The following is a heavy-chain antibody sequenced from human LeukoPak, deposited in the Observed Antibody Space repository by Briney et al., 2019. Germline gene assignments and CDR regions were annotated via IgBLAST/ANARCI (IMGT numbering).Heavy chain of an antibody. CDR2: IYYSGST. CDR1: GGSISSYY. Sequence: PSETLSLTCTVSGGSISSYYWSWIRQPPGKGLEWIGYIYYSGSTNYDPSLKSRVTISVDTSKNQFSLNLNSVTAADTAVYYCAREYHYYDTRGYYYFDYWGQGTLVTVSS. D-gene: IGHD3-22*01. J-gene: IGHJ4*02. V-gene: IGHV4-59*01. CDR3: AREYHYYDTRGYYYFDY.